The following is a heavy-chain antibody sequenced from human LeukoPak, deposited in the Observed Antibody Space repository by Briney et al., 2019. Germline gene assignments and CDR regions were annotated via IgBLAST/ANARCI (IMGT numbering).Heavy chain of an antibody. CDR3: ARASKDDFDY. Sequence: SVKVSCKASGGSFSSYAISWVLQAPAPGLEWMGGFNPLSGSANYAQQVPGRFTISADEPTSTAYMELSSLRSEDTAVYYCARASKDDFDYWGQGTLVTVSS. V-gene: IGHV1-69*13. CDR1: GGSFSSYA. CDR2: FNPLSGSA. J-gene: IGHJ4*02.